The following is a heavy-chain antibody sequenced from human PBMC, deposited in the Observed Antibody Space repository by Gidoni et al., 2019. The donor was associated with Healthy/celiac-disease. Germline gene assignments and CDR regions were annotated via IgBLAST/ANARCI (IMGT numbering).Heavy chain of an antibody. Sequence: QVQLVESGGGVVQPGRSLTLSCAASGFTFSRYAMHWVRQAPGKGLEWVAVISYDGSNKYYADSVKGRFTSSRDNSKNTLYLQMNSLRAEDTAVYYCARDQGTNGGNRYFDLWGRGTLVTVSS. CDR1: GFTFSRYA. CDR3: ARDQGTNGGNRYFDL. J-gene: IGHJ2*01. D-gene: IGHD2-8*01. CDR2: ISYDGSNK. V-gene: IGHV3-30-3*01.